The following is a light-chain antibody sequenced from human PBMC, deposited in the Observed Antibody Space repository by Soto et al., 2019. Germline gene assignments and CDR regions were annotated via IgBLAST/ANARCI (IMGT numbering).Light chain of an antibody. J-gene: IGLJ1*01. V-gene: IGLV2-14*01. CDR1: SSDVGGYNY. Sequence: QSALTQPASVSGSPGQAITISCTGTSSDVGGYNYVSWDQHRPGKAPQLIIYEVSYRPSGVPNRFSGSKSGNTASLTISGLQAEDEADYYCSSYTANNTRLFGTGTKVTVL. CDR3: SSYTANNTRL. CDR2: EVS.